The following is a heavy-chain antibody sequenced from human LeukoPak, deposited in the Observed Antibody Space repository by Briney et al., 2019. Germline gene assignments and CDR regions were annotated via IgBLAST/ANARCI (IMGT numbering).Heavy chain of an antibody. CDR2: IIPIFGTA. J-gene: IGHJ4*02. Sequence: EASVKVSCKASGGTFSSYAISWVRQAPGQGLEWMGGIIPIFGTANYAQKFQGRVTITADESTSTAYMELSSLRSEDTAVYYCARDGSGDTDYWGQGTLVTVSS. V-gene: IGHV1-69*13. CDR1: GGTFSSYA. D-gene: IGHD3-10*01. CDR3: ARDGSGDTDY.